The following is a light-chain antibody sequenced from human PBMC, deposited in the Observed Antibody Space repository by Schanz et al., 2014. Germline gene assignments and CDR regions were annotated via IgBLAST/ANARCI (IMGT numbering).Light chain of an antibody. CDR3: QQYHTSRT. J-gene: IGKJ1*01. V-gene: IGKV3-15*01. Sequence: EIVLTQSPGTLSLSPGERATLSCRASQSISSYLAWYQQKPGQAPRLLIYGASNRATGIPTRFSGSGSGTEFTLTISGLQSEDFAIYYCQQYHTSRTFGPGTKVEIK. CDR1: QSISSY. CDR2: GAS.